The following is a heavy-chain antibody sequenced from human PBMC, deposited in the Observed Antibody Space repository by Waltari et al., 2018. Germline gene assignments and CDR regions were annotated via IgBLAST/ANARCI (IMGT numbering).Heavy chain of an antibody. D-gene: IGHD6-19*01. CDR3: ATARGYGTGWYGKNDY. Sequence: EVQLLESGGGLVQPGGSLRLSCAASGFPFSAYAMSWVRQAPGKWLEWVSAIHTGFNTYYADSVRGRFTISRDNSKNTQYLQMNGLRVEDTALYYCATARGYGTGWYGKNDYWGQGTLVTVSS. V-gene: IGHV3-23*05. J-gene: IGHJ4*02. CDR1: GFPFSAYA. CDR2: IHTGFNT.